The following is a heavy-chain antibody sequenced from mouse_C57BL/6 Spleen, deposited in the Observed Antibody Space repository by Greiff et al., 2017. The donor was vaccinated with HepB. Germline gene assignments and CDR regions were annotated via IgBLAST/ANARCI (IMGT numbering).Heavy chain of an antibody. J-gene: IGHJ3*01. Sequence: VQLQQSGPVLVKPGASVKMSCKASGYTFTDYYMNWVKQSHGKSLEWIGVINPYNGGTSYNQKLKGKATLTVDKSSSTAYMELNSLTSEDSAVYYCARSLFETAKFAYWGQGTLVTVSA. CDR3: ARSLFETAKFAY. CDR2: INPYNGGT. V-gene: IGHV1-19*01. CDR1: GYTFTDYY. D-gene: IGHD6-1*02.